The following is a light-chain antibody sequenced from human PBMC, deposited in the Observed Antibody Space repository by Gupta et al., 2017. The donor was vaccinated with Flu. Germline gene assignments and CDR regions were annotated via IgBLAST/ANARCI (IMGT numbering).Light chain of an antibody. V-gene: IGKV3-11*01. CDR1: QSISSY. J-gene: IGKJ3*01. CDR2: DAS. Sequence: EIVLTQSPATLSLSPGERATLSCRASQSISSYLAWYQQKPGQAPRLLIYDASNRATGTPARFSGSGSGTDFTLTISSLEPEDFAVYYCQKRSNWPPFTFGHGTKLDI. CDR3: QKRSNWPPFT.